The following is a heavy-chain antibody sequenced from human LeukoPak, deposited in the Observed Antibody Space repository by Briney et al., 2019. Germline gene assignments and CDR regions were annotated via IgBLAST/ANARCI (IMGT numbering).Heavy chain of an antibody. CDR3: ARDRFDSGYFDY. CDR2: IYYSGST. D-gene: IGHD1-26*01. Sequence: PSETLSLTCTVSGGSISSYYWSWIRQPPGKGLEWIGYIYYSGSTNYNPSLKSRVTISVDTSKNQFSQKLSSVTAADTAVYYCARDRFDSGYFDYWGQGTLVTVSS. V-gene: IGHV4-59*01. CDR1: GGSISSYY. J-gene: IGHJ4*02.